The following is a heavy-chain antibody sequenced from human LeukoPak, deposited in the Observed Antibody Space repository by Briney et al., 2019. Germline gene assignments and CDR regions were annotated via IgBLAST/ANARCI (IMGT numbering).Heavy chain of an antibody. V-gene: IGHV3-23*01. CDR3: AKRPLNGYEGYYFDY. J-gene: IGHJ4*02. Sequence: GGSLRISCAASGFTFSSYAMSWVRQAPGNGLEWVSAISGSGGSTYYADSVKGRFTISRDNSKNTLYLQMNSLRAEDTAVYYCAKRPLNGYEGYYFDYWGQGTLVTVSS. D-gene: IGHD5-12*01. CDR2: ISGSGGST. CDR1: GFTFSSYA.